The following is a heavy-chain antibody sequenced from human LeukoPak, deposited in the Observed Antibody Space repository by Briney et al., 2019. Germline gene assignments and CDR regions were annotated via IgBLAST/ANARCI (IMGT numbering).Heavy chain of an antibody. D-gene: IGHD5-18*01. Sequence: GGSLRLSCTASGFNFSSYTMNWVRQAPGKGLEWVSSISGSGNYIYYAESLKGRFTVSRDNAKKSLCLQMNSLRADDTAMFFCARAAPKRGYTFGFDFWGQGTLVTVSS. J-gene: IGHJ5*01. CDR1: GFNFSSYT. CDR2: ISGSGNYI. CDR3: ARAAPKRGYTFGFDF. V-gene: IGHV3-21*01.